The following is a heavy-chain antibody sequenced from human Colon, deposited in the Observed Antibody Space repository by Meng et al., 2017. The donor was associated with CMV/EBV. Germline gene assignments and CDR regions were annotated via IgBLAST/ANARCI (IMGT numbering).Heavy chain of an antibody. Sequence: GGSLRLSCAASGFNFNGHWMSWVRQAPGKGLEWVANINPGGSVEKYVDSVKGRFTISRDNAKNSLYLQMNSLRAEDTAVFYCLGGHYTGSWGQGTLVTVSS. CDR2: INPGGSVE. V-gene: IGHV3-7*01. D-gene: IGHD3-3*01. CDR1: GFNFNGHW. J-gene: IGHJ5*02. CDR3: LGGHYTGS.